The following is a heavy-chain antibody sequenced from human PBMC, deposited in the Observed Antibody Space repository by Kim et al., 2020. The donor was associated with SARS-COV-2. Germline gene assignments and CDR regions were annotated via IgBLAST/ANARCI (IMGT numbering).Heavy chain of an antibody. Sequence: GESLKISCKGSGYSFTSYWISWVRQMPGKGLEWMGRIDPSDSYTNYSPSFQGHVTSSADKSISTAYLQWSSLKASDTAMYYCARNPAPYSGMDVWGQGTTVTVSS. CDR2: IDPSDSYT. CDR1: GYSFTSYW. V-gene: IGHV5-10-1*01. CDR3: ARNPAPYSGMDV. J-gene: IGHJ6*02.